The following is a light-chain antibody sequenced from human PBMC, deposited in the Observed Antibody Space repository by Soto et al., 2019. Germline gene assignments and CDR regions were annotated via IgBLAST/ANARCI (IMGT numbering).Light chain of an antibody. V-gene: IGKV3-20*01. CDR2: DAS. CDR3: QQYGNSPRS. J-gene: IGKJ5*01. Sequence: EIVLTQSPGTLSLSPGERATLSCRASQSVSSYLAWYQQTAGQAPRLLIYDASNRATGIPDRFSGSGSGTDFTLTISRLEPEDIAVYFCQQYGNSPRSFGQGTRRRL. CDR1: QSVSSY.